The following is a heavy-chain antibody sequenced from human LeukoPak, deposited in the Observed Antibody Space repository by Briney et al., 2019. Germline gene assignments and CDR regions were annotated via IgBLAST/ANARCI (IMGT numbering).Heavy chain of an antibody. CDR1: GFTFSSYC. CDR3: AKDDHEALDY. Sequence: PGGSLTLPCAASGFTFSSYCMHWVRQAPGTGLEWVAFIRDDGSNKYYTDSAQGRFTISRDNSKGTLYLQMNSLRAEDTAVHFCAKDDHEALDYWGQGTLVTVSS. D-gene: IGHD1-14*01. V-gene: IGHV3-30*02. J-gene: IGHJ4*02. CDR2: IRDDGSNK.